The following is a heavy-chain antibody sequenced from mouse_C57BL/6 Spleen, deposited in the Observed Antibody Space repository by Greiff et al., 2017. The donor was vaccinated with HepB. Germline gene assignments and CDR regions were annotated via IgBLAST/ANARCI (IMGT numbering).Heavy chain of an antibody. D-gene: IGHD1-1*01. CDR1: GYTFTDYN. CDR3: ARKGRDGSSYVNWYFDV. V-gene: IGHV1-18*01. CDR2: INPNNGGT. J-gene: IGHJ1*03. Sequence: EVQLQQSGPELVKPGASVKIPCKASGYTFTDYNMDWVKQSHGKSLEWIGDINPNNGGTIYNQKFKGKATLTVDKSSSTAYMELRSLTSEDTAVYYCARKGRDGSSYVNWYFDVWGTGTTVTVSS.